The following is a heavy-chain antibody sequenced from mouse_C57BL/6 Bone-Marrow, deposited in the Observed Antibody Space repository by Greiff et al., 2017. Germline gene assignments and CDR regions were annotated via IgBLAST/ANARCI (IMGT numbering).Heavy chain of an antibody. CDR2: INPSTGGT. J-gene: IGHJ3*01. D-gene: IGHD1-1*01. Sequence: VQLQQSGPELVKPGASVKISCKASGYSFTGYYMHWVKQSSEKSLEWIGEINPSTGGTSYNQKFKGKATLTVDKSSSTAYMQLKSLTSEDSAVYYCARWDYGSLPWFAYWGQGTLVTVSA. CDR3: ARWDYGSLPWFAY. CDR1: GYSFTGYY. V-gene: IGHV1-43*01.